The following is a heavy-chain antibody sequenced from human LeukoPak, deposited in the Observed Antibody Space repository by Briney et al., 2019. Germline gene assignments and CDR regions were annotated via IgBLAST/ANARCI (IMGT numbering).Heavy chain of an antibody. CDR1: GGSISSGGYY. D-gene: IGHD2-21*02. V-gene: IGHV4-31*03. CDR3: ARDRYCGGDCYYVDY. Sequence: SSETLSLTCTVSGGSISSGGYYWSWIRQHPGKGLEWIGDIYYSGSTYYNPSLKSRVTISVDTSKNQFSLKLSSVTAADTAVYYCARDRYCGGDCYYVDYWGQGTLVTVSS. CDR2: IYYSGST. J-gene: IGHJ4*02.